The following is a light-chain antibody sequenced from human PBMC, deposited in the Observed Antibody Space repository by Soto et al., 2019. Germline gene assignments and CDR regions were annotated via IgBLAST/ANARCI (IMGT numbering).Light chain of an antibody. Sequence: QSVRTQPASGYGSAGQSITISSRGTSSDVGSYDHVAWYQQFPGKTPKLMIYEVSNRPSGVSSRFSGSKSGNTASLTISGLQAEDEADYYCISYTGSSTSYVFGSGTKVTVL. CDR1: SSDVGSYDH. V-gene: IGLV2-14*01. J-gene: IGLJ1*01. CDR2: EVS. CDR3: ISYTGSSTSYV.